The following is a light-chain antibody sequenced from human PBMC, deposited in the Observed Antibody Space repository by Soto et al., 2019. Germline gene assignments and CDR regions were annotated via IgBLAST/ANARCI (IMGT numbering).Light chain of an antibody. CDR1: SSDVGSYNR. J-gene: IGLJ1*01. Sequence: QSVLTQPPSVSGSPGQSVAISCTGTSSDVGSYNRVAWYQQPPGTAPKLIIYDVTNRPSGVPDRFSGSKSGNTASLTISGLQAEDEADYYSNSFTTRSTYVLGTGTKVTVL. CDR3: NSFTTRSTYV. V-gene: IGLV2-18*02. CDR2: DVT.